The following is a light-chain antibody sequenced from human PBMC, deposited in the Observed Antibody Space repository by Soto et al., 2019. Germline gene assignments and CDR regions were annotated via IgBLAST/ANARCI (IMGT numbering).Light chain of an antibody. CDR3: HQFGSSHPRT. V-gene: IGKV3-20*01. CDR1: QSVSSSY. J-gene: IGKJ1*01. Sequence: EIVLTQSPGTLSLSPGERTTLSCRASQSVSSSYLAWYQQKPGQAPRLLIYGASSRATGIPDRFSGSGSGTDFTLTISRLEPEDFAVYYCHQFGSSHPRTFGQGTKVEIK. CDR2: GAS.